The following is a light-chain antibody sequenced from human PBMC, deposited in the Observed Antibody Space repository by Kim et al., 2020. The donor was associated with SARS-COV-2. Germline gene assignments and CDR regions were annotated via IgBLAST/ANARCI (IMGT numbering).Light chain of an antibody. V-gene: IGLV3-9*01. CDR1: NIGSKN. CDR2: RDS. Sequence: SYELTQPLSVSVALGQTARITCGGNNIGSKNVHWYQQKPGQAPVLVIYRDSNRPSGIPERFSGSNSGNTATLTISRAQAGDEADYYCQVWDSSTAALGGG. J-gene: IGLJ2*01. CDR3: QVWDSSTAA.